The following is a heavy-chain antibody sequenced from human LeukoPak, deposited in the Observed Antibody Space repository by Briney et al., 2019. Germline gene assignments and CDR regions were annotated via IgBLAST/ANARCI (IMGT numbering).Heavy chain of an antibody. J-gene: IGHJ6*02. V-gene: IGHV3-21*05. CDR3: ARGEVATTYYYGMDV. CDR1: GFTFSSYA. Sequence: GGSLRLSCAASGFTFSSYAMSWVRQAPGKGLEWVSYMSSDSNFINYADSVKGRFTISRDNAKNSLFLQMDSPRADDTAVYYCARGEVATTYYYGMDVWGQGTTVTVSS. CDR2: MSSDSNFI. D-gene: IGHD5-12*01.